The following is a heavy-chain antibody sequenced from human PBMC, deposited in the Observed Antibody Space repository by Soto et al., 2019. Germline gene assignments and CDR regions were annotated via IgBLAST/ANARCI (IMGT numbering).Heavy chain of an antibody. J-gene: IGHJ5*02. V-gene: IGHV3-23*01. D-gene: IGHD4-4*01. CDR3: AKSGYSNYVLWFDP. CDR2: ISGSGGST. Sequence: LRLSCAASGFTFSSYAMSWVRQAPGKGLEWVSAISGSGGSTYYADSVKGRFTISRDNSKNTLYLQMNSLRAEDTAVYYCAKSGYSNYVLWFDPWGQGTLVTVSS. CDR1: GFTFSSYA.